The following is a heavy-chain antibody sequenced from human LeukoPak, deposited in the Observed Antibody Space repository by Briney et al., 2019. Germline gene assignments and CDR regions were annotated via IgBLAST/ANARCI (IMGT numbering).Heavy chain of an antibody. CDR1: KFTLSSYG. Sequence: GGSLRLSCAASKFTLSSYGMHWVRQTPGKGPEWVANVWAVKWSDGNDKFYADSVKGRFTISRDNAKNTLYLQMNSLRAEDTAVYYCARVSTSSDYWGQGTLVTVSS. CDR2: KWSDGNDK. D-gene: IGHD3-10*01. V-gene: IGHV3-33*01. CDR3: ARVSTSSDY. J-gene: IGHJ4*02.